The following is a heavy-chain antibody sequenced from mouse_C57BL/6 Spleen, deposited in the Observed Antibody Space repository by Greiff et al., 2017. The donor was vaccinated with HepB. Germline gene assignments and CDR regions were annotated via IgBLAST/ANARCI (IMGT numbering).Heavy chain of an antibody. Sequence: EVKLMESGGGLVKPGGSLKLSCAASGFTFSSYTMSWVRQTPEKRLEWVATISGGGGNTYYPDSVKGRFTISRDNAKNTLYLQMSSLRSEDTALYYCARREHSNYNAMDYWGQGTSVTVSS. CDR1: GFTFSSYT. D-gene: IGHD2-5*01. V-gene: IGHV5-9*01. CDR2: ISGGGGNT. J-gene: IGHJ4*01. CDR3: ARREHSNYNAMDY.